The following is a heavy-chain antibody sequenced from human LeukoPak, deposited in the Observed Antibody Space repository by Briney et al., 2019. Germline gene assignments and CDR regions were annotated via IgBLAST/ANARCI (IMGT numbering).Heavy chain of an antibody. CDR2: IYYSGST. CDR1: GGSISSGGYY. V-gene: IGHV4-31*03. J-gene: IGHJ3*02. Sequence: SQTLSLTCTVSGGSISSGGYYWSWIRQHPGKGLEWIGYIYYSGSTYYNPSLKSRVTISVDTSKNQSSLKLSSVTAADTAVYYCARDPRSPVAGAFDIWGQGTMVTVSS. D-gene: IGHD6-19*01. CDR3: ARDPRSPVAGAFDI.